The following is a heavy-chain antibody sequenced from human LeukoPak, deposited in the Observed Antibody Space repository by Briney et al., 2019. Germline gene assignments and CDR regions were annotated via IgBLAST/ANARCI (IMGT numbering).Heavy chain of an antibody. J-gene: IGHJ2*01. Sequence: SETLSLTCTVSGYSISSGYYWGWIRQPPGKGLEWIGSGSTYYNPSLKSRVTISVDTSKNQFSLKLSSVTAADTAVYYCARGYFDLWGRGTLVTVSS. CDR1: GYSISSGYY. CDR2: SGST. CDR3: ARGYFDL. V-gene: IGHV4-38-2*02.